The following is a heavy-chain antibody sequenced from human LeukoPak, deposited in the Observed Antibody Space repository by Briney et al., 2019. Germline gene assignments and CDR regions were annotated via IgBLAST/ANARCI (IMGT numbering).Heavy chain of an antibody. V-gene: IGHV4-4*02. J-gene: IGHJ5*02. CDR2: IYHSGST. CDR1: GFTFSSYAM. CDR3: ARVVLMVYAPNWFDP. D-gene: IGHD2-8*01. Sequence: GSLRLSCAASGFTFSSYAMSWVRQPPGKGLEWIGEIYHSGSTYYNPSLKSRVTISVDTSKNQFSLKLSSVTAADTAVYYCARVVLMVYAPNWFDPWGQGTLVTVSS.